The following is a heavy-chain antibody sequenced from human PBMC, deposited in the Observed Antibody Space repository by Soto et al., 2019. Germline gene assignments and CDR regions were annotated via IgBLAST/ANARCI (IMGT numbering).Heavy chain of an antibody. CDR3: AVGHSTTYNWFDP. J-gene: IGHJ5*02. V-gene: IGHV1-69*13. Sequence: GASVKVSCKASGGTFSNSAIYWVRQAPGQGLVWMGGFNPIFGAPYYAQTFQGRVTITADESPGTVYMDLSSLRSEDTAVYYCAVGHSTTYNWFDPWGQGTLVTVSS. D-gene: IGHD1-7*01. CDR1: GGTFSNSA. CDR2: FNPIFGAP.